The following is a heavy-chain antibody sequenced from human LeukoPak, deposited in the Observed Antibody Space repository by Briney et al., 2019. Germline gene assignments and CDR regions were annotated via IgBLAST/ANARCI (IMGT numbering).Heavy chain of an antibody. CDR3: AKDLLTMVRGADY. Sequence: PGRSLRLSCAASGFTFSTYGMQWVRQAPGKGLEWVAVIWNDGSEKYYGDSVKGRFTISRDNSRTTLYLQMNSLRAEDTAVYYCAKDLLTMVRGADYWGQGTLVTVSS. CDR1: GFTFSTYG. V-gene: IGHV3-33*06. J-gene: IGHJ4*02. D-gene: IGHD3-10*01. CDR2: IWNDGSEK.